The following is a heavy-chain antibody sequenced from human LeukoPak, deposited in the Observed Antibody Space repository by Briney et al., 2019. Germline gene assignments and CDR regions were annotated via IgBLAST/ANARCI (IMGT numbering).Heavy chain of an antibody. J-gene: IGHJ3*02. CDR2: INPNSGGT. D-gene: IGHD3-22*01. CDR1: GYTFTGYY. Sequence: ASVKVSCKASGYTFTGYYMHWVRQAPGQGLEWMGWINPNSGGTNYAQKFQGRVTMTRDTSISTAYMELSRLRSDDMAVYYCAREEYVIEAFDIWGQGTMVTVSS. V-gene: IGHV1-2*02. CDR3: AREEYVIEAFDI.